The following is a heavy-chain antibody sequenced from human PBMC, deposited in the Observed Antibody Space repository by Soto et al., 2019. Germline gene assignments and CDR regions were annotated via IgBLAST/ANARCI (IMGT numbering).Heavy chain of an antibody. CDR2: IYYSGST. D-gene: IGHD3-16*02. CDR1: GGPISSYY. CDR3: ARERVIQYYFDY. Sequence: SETLSLTCTVSGGPISSYYWSWIRQPPGKGLEWIGYIYYSGSTNYNPSLKSRVTISVDTYKNQFSLKLSSVTAADTAVYYCARERVIQYYFDYCGQGTLVTLSS. J-gene: IGHJ4*02. V-gene: IGHV4-59*01.